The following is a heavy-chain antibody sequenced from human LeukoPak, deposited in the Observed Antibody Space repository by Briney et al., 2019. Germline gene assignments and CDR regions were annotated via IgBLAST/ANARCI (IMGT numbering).Heavy chain of an antibody. CDR1: GFTFSSHW. CDR3: ATGESAPRNDY. Sequence: GGSLRLSCAASGFTFSSHWMHWVRQAPGIGLVWVARIIGDGTGRNYADSIEGRFTISRDNAKNMLYLQMDSLRAEDTGIYYCATGESAPRNDYWGQGTLVTVSS. D-gene: IGHD6-25*01. J-gene: IGHJ4*02. CDR2: IIGDGTGR. V-gene: IGHV3-74*01.